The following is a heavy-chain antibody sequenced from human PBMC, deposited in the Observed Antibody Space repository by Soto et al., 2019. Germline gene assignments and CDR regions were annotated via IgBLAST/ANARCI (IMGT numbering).Heavy chain of an antibody. CDR2: INPSGGST. CDR3: ARYDYNGYYFDY. V-gene: IGHV1-46*02. CDR1: GYTFNTYY. Sequence: ASAKVCCKASGYTFNTYYMHWVRQEPGQGYEWMGIINPSGGSTTYAQKFQGRVTMTRDTSTTTVYMELSSLKSEDTAVYYCARYDYNGYYFDYWGQGTLVTVSS. D-gene: IGHD4-4*01. J-gene: IGHJ4*02.